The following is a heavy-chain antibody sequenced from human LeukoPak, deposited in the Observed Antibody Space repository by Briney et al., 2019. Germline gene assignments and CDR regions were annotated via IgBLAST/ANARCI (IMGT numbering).Heavy chain of an antibody. CDR3: ATDLNHDSGG. CDR1: GFSFSGTW. CDR2: ISPDGSEK. D-gene: IGHD1-26*01. V-gene: IGHV3-7*01. Sequence: SGGSLRLSCATSGFSFSGTWMTWVRQAPGKGLECITNISPDGSEKYYLDSVKGRFTVSRDNAKKLVYLQMNSLRVEDTAIYFCATDLNHDSGGWGQGTLVTVSS. J-gene: IGHJ4*02.